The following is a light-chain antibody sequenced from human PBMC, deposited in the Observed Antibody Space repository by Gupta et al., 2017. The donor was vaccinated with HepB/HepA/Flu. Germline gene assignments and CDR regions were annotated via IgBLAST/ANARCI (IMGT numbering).Light chain of an antibody. CDR1: KLGDKY. Sequence: SYEVTQPPSVSVSPGQTASITCSGDKLGDKYACWYQQKPGQSPVLVIYQDTKRPAGIPERFSGSNSGNTATLTIRGTQAMDEADYYCQAWDSSTRVFGGGTKLTVL. CDR3: QAWDSSTRV. V-gene: IGLV3-1*01. CDR2: QDT. J-gene: IGLJ3*02.